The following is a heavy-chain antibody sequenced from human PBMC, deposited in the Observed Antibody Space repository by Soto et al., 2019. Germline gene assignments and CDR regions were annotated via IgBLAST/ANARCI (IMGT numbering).Heavy chain of an antibody. V-gene: IGHV3-21*01. D-gene: IGHD2-2*01. J-gene: IGHJ6*03. CDR3: ARDKVLSSVTNYYYYMDV. CDR1: GFTFSSYS. CDR2: ISSSSSYI. Sequence: GGSLRLSCAASGFTFSSYSMNWVRQAPGKGLEWVSSISSSSSYIYYADSVKGRFTISRDNAKNSLYLQMNSLRAEDTAVYYCARDKVLSSVTNYYYYMDVWGKGTTVTVSS.